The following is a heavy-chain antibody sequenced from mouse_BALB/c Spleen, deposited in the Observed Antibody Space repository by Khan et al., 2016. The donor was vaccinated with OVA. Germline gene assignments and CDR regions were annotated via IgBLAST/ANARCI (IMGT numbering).Heavy chain of an antibody. CDR3: ARTARIKY. CDR2: ISYSGST. J-gene: IGHJ2*01. CDR1: GYSITSGYG. Sequence: EVQLQESGPGLVKPSQSLSLTCTVTGYSITSGYGWNWIRQFPGNKLEWMGYISYSGSTNYNPYLKSRISITRDTSKNQFFLQLNSVNTEDTATYYSARTARIKYWGQGTTLTVSS. V-gene: IGHV3-2*02. D-gene: IGHD3-3*01.